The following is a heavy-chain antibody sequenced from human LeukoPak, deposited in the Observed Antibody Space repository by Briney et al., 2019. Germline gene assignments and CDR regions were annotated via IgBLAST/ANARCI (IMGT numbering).Heavy chain of an antibody. CDR2: IHDSGST. D-gene: IGHD1-26*01. Sequence: PSETLSHTCSVCGVSIRSSFGSGMRHPPGKRLEAIGYIHDSGSTNYNPSLKSRVTISVDTSKNQFSLKLSSVTAADTAVYWCARHMNGGSNPMDVWGQGTTVTVSS. V-gene: IGHV4-59*08. J-gene: IGHJ6*02. CDR3: ARHMNGGSNPMDV. CDR1: GVSIRSSF.